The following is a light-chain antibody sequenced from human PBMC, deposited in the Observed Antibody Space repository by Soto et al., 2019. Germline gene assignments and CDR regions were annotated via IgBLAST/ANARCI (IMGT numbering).Light chain of an antibody. CDR1: SSDVGGYNY. CDR2: EVN. V-gene: IGLV2-8*01. CDR3: TSYAGGNNV. Sequence: QSALTQPPSASGSPGQSVTISCTGTSSDVGGYNYVSWYQQHPGKVPKLMIYEVNKRPSGVPDRFSGSKSGNTASLTVSGLQADAEADYYCTSYAGGNNVFGTGTKATVL. J-gene: IGLJ1*01.